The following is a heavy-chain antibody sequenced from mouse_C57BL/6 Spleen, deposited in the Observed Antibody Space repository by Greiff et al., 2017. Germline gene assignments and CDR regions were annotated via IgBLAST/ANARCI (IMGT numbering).Heavy chain of an antibody. CDR3: EKERTLTTIVDLYYFDY. Sequence: DVQLQPSGPELVKPGASVKISCKASGYTFTDYYMNWVKQSHGKSLEWIGDINPNNGGTSYNQKFKGKATLPVDKSSSTAYMELRSLTSEDSAVYYCEKERTLTTIVDLYYFDYRGKGTTLTVSS. J-gene: IGHJ2*01. CDR2: INPNNGGT. CDR1: GYTFTDYY. V-gene: IGHV1-26*01. D-gene: IGHD1-1*01.